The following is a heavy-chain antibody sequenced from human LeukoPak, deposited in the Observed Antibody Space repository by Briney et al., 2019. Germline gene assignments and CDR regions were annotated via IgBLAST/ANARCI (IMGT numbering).Heavy chain of an antibody. J-gene: IGHJ4*02. D-gene: IGHD3-10*02. V-gene: IGHV4-59*01. CDR2: IYYSGST. CDR3: ARDRGLTKSGGVDFDY. CDR1: GGSISSYY. Sequence: SETLSLTCTVSGGSISSYYWSWIRQLPGKGLEWIGYIYYSGSTNYNPSLKSRVTISVDTSKNQFSLKLSSVTAADTAVYYCARDRGLTKSGGVDFDYWGQGTLVTVSS.